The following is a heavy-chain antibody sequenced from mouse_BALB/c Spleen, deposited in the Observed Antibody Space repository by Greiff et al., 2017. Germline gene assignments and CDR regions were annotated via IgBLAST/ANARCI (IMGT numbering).Heavy chain of an antibody. Sequence: VKLKQSGPGLVAPSQSLSITCTVSGFSLTSYGVSWVRQPPGKGLEWLGVIWGDGSTNYHSALISRLSISKDNSKSQVFLKLNSLQTDDTATYYCAKISLITTVVAPYAMDYWGQGTSVTVSS. CDR3: AKISLITTVVAPYAMDY. D-gene: IGHD1-1*01. V-gene: IGHV2-3*01. CDR1: GFSLTSYG. J-gene: IGHJ4*01. CDR2: IWGDGST.